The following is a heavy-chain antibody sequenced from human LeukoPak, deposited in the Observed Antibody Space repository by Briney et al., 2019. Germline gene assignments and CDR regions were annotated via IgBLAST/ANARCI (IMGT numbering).Heavy chain of an antibody. CDR3: ARDGRWLQLRDAFDI. V-gene: IGHV1-69*06. J-gene: IGHJ3*02. Sequence: SVKVSCKASGGTFSSYAISWVRQAPGQGLEWMGGIIPIFGTANYAQKFQGRVTITADKSTSTAYMELSSLRSEDTAVYYCARDGRWLQLRDAFDIWGQGTMVTVSS. CDR2: IIPIFGTA. D-gene: IGHD5-24*01. CDR1: GGTFSSYA.